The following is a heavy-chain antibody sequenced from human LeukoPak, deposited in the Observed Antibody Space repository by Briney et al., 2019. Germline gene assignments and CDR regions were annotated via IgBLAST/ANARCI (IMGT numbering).Heavy chain of an antibody. Sequence: PSQTLSLTCTVSGGSISSGGYYWSWIRQPPGKGLEWIGYIYHSGSTYYNPSLKSRVTISVDRSKNQFSLKLSSVTAADTAVYYCAGTTYDILTGKIASIDYWGQGTLVTVSS. CDR3: AGTTYDILTGKIASIDY. CDR1: GGSISSGGYY. V-gene: IGHV4-30-2*01. CDR2: IYHSGST. J-gene: IGHJ4*02. D-gene: IGHD3-9*01.